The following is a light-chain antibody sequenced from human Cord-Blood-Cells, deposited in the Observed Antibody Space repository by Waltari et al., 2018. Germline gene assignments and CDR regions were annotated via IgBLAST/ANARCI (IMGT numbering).Light chain of an antibody. Sequence: QSALTQPASVSGSPGQSITISCTGTSSDVGRYNYVSWYQQHPGKAPKLMIYDVSKRPSGVSNRFSGSKSGNTASLTISGLQAEDEADYYCSSYTSSSVFGGGTKLTVL. J-gene: IGLJ2*01. V-gene: IGLV2-14*01. CDR1: SSDVGRYNY. CDR3: SSYTSSSV. CDR2: DVS.